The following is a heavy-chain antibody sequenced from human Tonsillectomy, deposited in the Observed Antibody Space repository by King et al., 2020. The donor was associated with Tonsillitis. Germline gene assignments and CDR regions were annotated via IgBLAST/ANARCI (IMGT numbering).Heavy chain of an antibody. Sequence: VQLVESGGGVVQPGRSLRLSCAASGFTFSSYAMHWVRQAPGKGLEWVAVISSDGSNKNYADSVKGRFTISSYNSKNTLYLQMNSLRAEDTAVYYCARDLRSDLYGMDVWGQGTTVTVSS. V-gene: IGHV3-30-3*01. D-gene: IGHD3-3*01. CDR1: GFTFSSYA. J-gene: IGHJ6*02. CDR2: ISSDGSNK. CDR3: ARDLRSDLYGMDV.